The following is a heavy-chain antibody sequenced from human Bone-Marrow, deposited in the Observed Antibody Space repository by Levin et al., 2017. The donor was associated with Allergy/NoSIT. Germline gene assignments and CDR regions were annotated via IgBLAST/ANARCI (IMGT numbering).Heavy chain of an antibody. J-gene: IGHJ4*02. CDR3: SRGGDGVAVFDS. CDR1: GFTFGDYA. D-gene: IGHD3-3*01. CDR2: IRTKAYRGTT. Sequence: PGGSLRLSCTSSGFTFGDYAMSWVRQAPGKGLEWMGFIRTKAYRGTTEYAASVKGRFTISRDDSKSIAYLQMNSLKTGDTAVYYCSRGGDGVAVFDSWGQGTLVTVSS. V-gene: IGHV3-49*04.